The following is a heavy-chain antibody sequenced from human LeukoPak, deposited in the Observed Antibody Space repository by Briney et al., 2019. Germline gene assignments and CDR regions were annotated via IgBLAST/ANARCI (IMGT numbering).Heavy chain of an antibody. Sequence: PGGSLRLSCAASGFTFSTYAMTWVRQAPGKGLEWVSSISGGGDSTYYADSVKGRFTISRDNSKNTLYLQMKSLRAEDTALYYCAKIDYGDFHFDYWGQGTLVTVSS. J-gene: IGHJ4*02. CDR3: AKIDYGDFHFDY. V-gene: IGHV3-23*01. CDR2: ISGGGDST. D-gene: IGHD4-17*01. CDR1: GFTFSTYA.